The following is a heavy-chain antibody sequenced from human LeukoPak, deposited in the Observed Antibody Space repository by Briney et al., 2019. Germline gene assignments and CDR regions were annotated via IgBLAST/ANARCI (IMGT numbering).Heavy chain of an antibody. CDR2: IYTSGST. CDR1: GASISSYY. Sequence: SETLSLTCPVAGASISSYYWSWIRQPAGKGLEWIGRIYTSGSTNYNPSLKSRVTMSIDTSKNQFSLKLNSVTAADTAVYYCARDYYDSTTYYSPFDYWGQGTLVTVSS. V-gene: IGHV4-4*07. CDR3: ARDYYDSTTYYSPFDY. J-gene: IGHJ4*02. D-gene: IGHD3-22*01.